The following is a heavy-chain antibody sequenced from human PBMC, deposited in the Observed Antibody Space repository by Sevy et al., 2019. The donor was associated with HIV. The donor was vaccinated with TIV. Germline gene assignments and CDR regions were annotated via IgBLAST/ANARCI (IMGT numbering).Heavy chain of an antibody. Sequence: GGSLRLSCAASGFTFSNYAMHWVRQAPGKGLEWVAFISYDGSNEYYADSVKGRFTISRDISKNTLNLQMNSLKAEDTAVYYCARDPVLPYDNSAYPFDXWGQGTLVTVSS. V-gene: IGHV3-30-3*01. J-gene: IGHJ4*02. CDR3: ARDPVLPYDNSAYPFDX. CDR1: GFTFSNYA. CDR2: ISYDGSNE. D-gene: IGHD3-22*01.